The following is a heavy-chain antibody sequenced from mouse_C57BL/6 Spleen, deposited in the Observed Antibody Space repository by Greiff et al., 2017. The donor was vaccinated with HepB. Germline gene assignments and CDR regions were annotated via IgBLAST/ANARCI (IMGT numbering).Heavy chain of an antibody. CDR3: ARADYYEGYFDY. CDR2: IYPGDGDT. D-gene: IGHD1-1*01. V-gene: IGHV1-80*01. Sequence: QVQLQQSGAELVKPGASVKISCKASGYAFSSYWMNWVKQRPGKGLEWIGQIYPGDGDTNYNGKFKGKATLTADKSSSTAYMQLSSLTSEDSAVYFCARADYYEGYFDYWGQGTTLTVSS. J-gene: IGHJ2*01. CDR1: GYAFSSYW.